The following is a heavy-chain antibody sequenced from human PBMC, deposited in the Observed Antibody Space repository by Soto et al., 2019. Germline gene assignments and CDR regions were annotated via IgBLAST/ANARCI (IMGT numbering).Heavy chain of an antibody. V-gene: IGHV4-31*03. Sequence: PAESLSLTCTVSGGSICSGGYYWSWIRQHPGKGLEWIGYIYYSGSTYYNPSLKSRVTISVDTSKNQFSLKLSSVTAADTAVYYCARDRRDSSGYYRDDDAFDIWGQGTMVTVSS. J-gene: IGHJ3*02. CDR2: IYYSGST. CDR3: ARDRRDSSGYYRDDDAFDI. D-gene: IGHD3-22*01. CDR1: GGSICSGGYY.